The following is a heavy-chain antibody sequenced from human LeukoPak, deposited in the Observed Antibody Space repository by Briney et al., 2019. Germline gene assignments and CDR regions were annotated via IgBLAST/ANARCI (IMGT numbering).Heavy chain of an antibody. V-gene: IGHV4-34*01. J-gene: IGHJ4*02. Sequence: SETLSLTCAVYGGSFSGYHWSWIRQPPGKGLEWIGEINHSGSTNYNPSLKSRVTISVDTSKNQFSLKLSSVTAADTAVYYCARSAYYYDSSGPYRYFDYWGQGTLVTVSS. CDR2: INHSGST. CDR1: GGSFSGYH. CDR3: ARSAYYYDSSGPYRYFDY. D-gene: IGHD3-22*01.